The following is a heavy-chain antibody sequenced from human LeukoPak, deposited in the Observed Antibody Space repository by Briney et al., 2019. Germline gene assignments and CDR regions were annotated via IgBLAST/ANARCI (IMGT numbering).Heavy chain of an antibody. J-gene: IGHJ4*02. CDR3: ARTRYYYNSRSYGAPYYFDY. CDR2: IYYSGST. Sequence: SETLSLTCAVSGGSISNNSYYWGWIRQPPGKGLEWIGRIYYSGSTYYHPSLKSRVTISVATSKNQFSLKLSSVTAADTAVYSCARTRYYYNSRSYGAPYYFDYWGQGTLVTVSS. V-gene: IGHV4-39*01. CDR1: GGSISNNSYY. D-gene: IGHD3-10*01.